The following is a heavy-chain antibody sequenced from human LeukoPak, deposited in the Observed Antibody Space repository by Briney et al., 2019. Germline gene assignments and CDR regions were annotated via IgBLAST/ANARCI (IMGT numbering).Heavy chain of an antibody. Sequence: ASVKVSCKTSAYTFTGYYIHWVRQAPGQGLEWMGCMNSDSGGGYIAQKFQSRVTMTRDTSISTAYMELSSLRSDDTAVYYCVSEPGAVYRPGDYWGQGTLVTVSS. D-gene: IGHD1-26*01. CDR2: MNSDSGGG. CDR1: AYTFTGYY. V-gene: IGHV1-2*02. CDR3: VSEPGAVYRPGDY. J-gene: IGHJ4*02.